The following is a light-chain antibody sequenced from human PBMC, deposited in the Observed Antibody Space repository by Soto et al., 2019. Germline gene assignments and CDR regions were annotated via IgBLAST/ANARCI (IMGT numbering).Light chain of an antibody. CDR3: GSWDNSLNALI. Sequence: QSVLTQPPSVSAAPGQKVTISCSGSSSNIGNNYVSWYQQLPGTAPKLLIYDNNKRPSGIPDRVSGSKSGTSATLCISGLRPGDEDEYYCGSWDNSLNALIFGGGTKLTVL. CDR2: DNN. J-gene: IGLJ2*01. CDR1: SSNIGNNY. V-gene: IGLV1-51*01.